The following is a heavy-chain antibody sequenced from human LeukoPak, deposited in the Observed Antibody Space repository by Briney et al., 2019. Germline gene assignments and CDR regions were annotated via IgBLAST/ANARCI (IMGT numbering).Heavy chain of an antibody. D-gene: IGHD1-26*01. J-gene: IGHJ4*02. CDR3: AKEGLERWELSGYY. CDR2: INPNSGAT. CDR1: GYIFTGYY. V-gene: IGHV1-2*02. Sequence: SVKVSCKASGYIFTGYYMHWVRQAPGQGLEWMGLINPNSGATNYAQKFQGRVTMTRDMSISTVYMEVSSLRSDDTAVYYCAKEGLERWELSGYYWGQGTLVTVSS.